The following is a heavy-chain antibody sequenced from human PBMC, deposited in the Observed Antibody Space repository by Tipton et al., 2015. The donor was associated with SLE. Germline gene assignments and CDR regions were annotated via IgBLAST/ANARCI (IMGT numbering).Heavy chain of an antibody. CDR2: IYSGGTT. V-gene: IGHV3-53*01. D-gene: IGHD3/OR15-3a*01. CDR3: ARMDGLETGAHDH. J-gene: IGHJ5*02. Sequence: QLVQSGGGLVQPGGSLRLSCAGSGFTVSSSYMTWVRRAPGKGLEWVSTIYSGGTTYYADSVKGRFTISRDNAEKSVYLQGNSLRAEDTAVYYCARMDGLETGAHDHWGQGALVSVSS. CDR1: GFTVSSSY.